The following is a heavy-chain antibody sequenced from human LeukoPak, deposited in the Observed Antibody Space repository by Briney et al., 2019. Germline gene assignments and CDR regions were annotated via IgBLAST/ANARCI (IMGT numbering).Heavy chain of an antibody. Sequence: GGTLRLSCAASGFTFSSYGMSWVRQAPGKGLEWVSAISGSGGSTYYADSVKGRFTISRDNSKNTLYLQMNSLRAEDTAVYYCARDLDTAMVHGLWGQGTLVTVSS. CDR2: ISGSGGST. V-gene: IGHV3-23*01. CDR3: ARDLDTAMVHGL. J-gene: IGHJ4*02. D-gene: IGHD5-18*01. CDR1: GFTFSSYG.